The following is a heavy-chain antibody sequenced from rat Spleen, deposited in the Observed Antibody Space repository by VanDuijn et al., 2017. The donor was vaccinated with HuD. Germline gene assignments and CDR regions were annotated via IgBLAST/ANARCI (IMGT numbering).Heavy chain of an antibody. CDR1: GFSLTNYH. J-gene: IGHJ2*01. D-gene: IGHD1-12*03. Sequence: QVQLKESGPGLVQPSQTLSLTCTVSGFSLTNYHVSWVRQPPGKGLEWMGVIWTGGATAYNSALKSRLSISRDTSKNQVVLKMNSLQSEDTTTYYCARDLDGYFDYWGQGVMVTVSS. V-gene: IGHV2-43*01. CDR2: IWTGGAT. CDR3: ARDLDGYFDY.